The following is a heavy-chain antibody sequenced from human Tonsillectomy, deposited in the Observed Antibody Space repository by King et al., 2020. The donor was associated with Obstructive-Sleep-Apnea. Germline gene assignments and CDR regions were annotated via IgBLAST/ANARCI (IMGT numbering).Heavy chain of an antibody. D-gene: IGHD6-13*01. CDR2: INHSGST. CDR3: ARGGWGSSWPFDY. Sequence: VQLQQWGAGLLKPSETLSLTCAVYGGSFSGYYLSWIRQPPGKGLEWIGDINHSGSTNYNPSLKSRVTISLETSQNQFSLELSSVTAADTAVYYCARGGWGSSWPFDYWGQGTLVTVSA. J-gene: IGHJ4*02. V-gene: IGHV4-34*01. CDR1: GGSFSGYY.